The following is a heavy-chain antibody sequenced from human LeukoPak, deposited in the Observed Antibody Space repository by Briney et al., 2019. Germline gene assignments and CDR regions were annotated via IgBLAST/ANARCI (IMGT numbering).Heavy chain of an antibody. D-gene: IGHD3-10*02. CDR1: GFTFSSYS. V-gene: IGHV3-21*01. CDR2: ISSSSSYI. Sequence: GGSLRLSCAASGFTFSSYSMNWVRQAPGKGLEWVSSISSSSSYIYYAYSVKGRFTISRDNAKNSLYLQMNSLRAEDTAVYYCARDMFGQTPTDAFDIWGQGTMVTVSS. CDR3: ARDMFGQTPTDAFDI. J-gene: IGHJ3*02.